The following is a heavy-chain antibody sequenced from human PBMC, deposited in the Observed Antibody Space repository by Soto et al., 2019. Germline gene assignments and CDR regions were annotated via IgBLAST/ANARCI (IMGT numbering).Heavy chain of an antibody. CDR2: IDDSGST. CDR3: ARGDNYYYDTSGSNDFDM. J-gene: IGHJ3*02. CDR1: GGSMSSYY. Sequence: PSETLSLTCTVSGGSMSSYYWNWIRQPPGKGLEWIGYIDDSGSTDYNPSLKSRVTISVDTSKNQVSLNLNSVIAADTAVYFCARGDNYYYDTSGSNDFDMWGLGTTVTVSS. V-gene: IGHV4-59*01. D-gene: IGHD3-22*01.